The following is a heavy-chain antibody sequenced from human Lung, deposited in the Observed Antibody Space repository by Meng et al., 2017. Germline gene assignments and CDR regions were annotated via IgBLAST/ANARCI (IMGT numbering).Heavy chain of an antibody. D-gene: IGHD4-11*01. CDR3: ARGPTTMAHDFDY. V-gene: IGHV4-34*01. J-gene: IGHJ4*02. CDR1: GGSFSDYY. CDR2: INHSGST. Sequence: QAQLQRWGAGLLKPSETLSLTCGVSGGSFSDYYWSWIRQPPGKGLEWIGEINHSGSTNYNPSLESRATISVDTSQNNLSLKLSSVTAADSAVYYCARGPTTMAHDFDYWGQGTLVTVSS.